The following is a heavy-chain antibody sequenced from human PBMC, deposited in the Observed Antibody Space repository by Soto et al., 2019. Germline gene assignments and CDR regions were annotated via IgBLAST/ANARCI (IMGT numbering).Heavy chain of an antibody. Sequence: QPWGSLRLSCVASGFTFSNYGMHWFRQAPGKGLEWVAGISYDGGSADYVDSVKGRFTLSRDNSKNTLSLQMISLRPEDTGVYYCAKDFEVEVGLSATGGMDGWGKGTKVTVSS. J-gene: IGHJ6*04. D-gene: IGHD2-15*01. CDR1: GFTFSNYG. CDR2: ISYDGGSA. V-gene: IGHV3-30*18. CDR3: AKDFEVEVGLSATGGMDG.